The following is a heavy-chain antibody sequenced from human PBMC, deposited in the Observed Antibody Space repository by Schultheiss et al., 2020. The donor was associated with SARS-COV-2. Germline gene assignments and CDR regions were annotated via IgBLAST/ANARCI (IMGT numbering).Heavy chain of an antibody. Sequence: GGSLRLSCAASGFTVSSNYMSWVRQAPGKGLEWVSVIYSGGSTYYADSVKGRFTISRDNSKNTLYLQMNSLRAEDTAVYYCARTNLYYDFWSGYYPFDYWGQGTLVTVSS. CDR3: ARTNLYYDFWSGYYPFDY. CDR1: GFTVSSNY. D-gene: IGHD3-3*01. V-gene: IGHV3-53*01. J-gene: IGHJ4*02. CDR2: IYSGGST.